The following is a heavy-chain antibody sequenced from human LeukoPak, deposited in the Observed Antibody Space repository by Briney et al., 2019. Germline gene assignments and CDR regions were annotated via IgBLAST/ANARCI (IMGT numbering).Heavy chain of an antibody. J-gene: IGHJ4*02. CDR3: ARYYCGSTKCPGIDY. Sequence: SETLSLTCVVSGASISSYYWRWIRQPPGKGLEWIGYIHYSGSAYYNPSLKSRLTISIDASRNQFSLHLSSVTPADTAFYYCARYYCGSTKCPGIDYWGQGTLLTVSS. V-gene: IGHV4-59*06. D-gene: IGHD2-2*01. CDR2: IHYSGSA. CDR1: GASISSYY.